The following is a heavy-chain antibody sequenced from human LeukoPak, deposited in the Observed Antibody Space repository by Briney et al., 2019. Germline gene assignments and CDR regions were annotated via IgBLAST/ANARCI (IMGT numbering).Heavy chain of an antibody. CDR3: ARFPGYSSGWYYMDV. CDR1: GGSFSGYY. CDR2: INHSGST. D-gene: IGHD6-19*01. V-gene: IGHV4-34*01. J-gene: IGHJ6*03. Sequence: KPSETLSLTCAVYGGSFSGYYWSWIRQPPGKGLEWIGEINHSGSTDYNPSLKSRVTISVDTSKNQFSLKLSSVTAADTAVYYCARFPGYSSGWYYMDVWGKGTTVTVSS.